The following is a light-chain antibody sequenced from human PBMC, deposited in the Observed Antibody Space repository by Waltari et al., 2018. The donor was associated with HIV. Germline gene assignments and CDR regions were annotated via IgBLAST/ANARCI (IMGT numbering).Light chain of an antibody. CDR1: SSDVGGYNY. V-gene: IGLV2-23*02. CDR2: DVN. J-gene: IGLJ1*01. Sequence: QSALTQPASVSGSPGQSITISCTGTSSDVGGYNYVSWYQQYPGKAPKLMIYDVNKRPSGVSNRFSGSKSGNTASLTISGLQAEDEADYFCCSYAGSSTYVFGTGTKVTVL. CDR3: CSYAGSSTYV.